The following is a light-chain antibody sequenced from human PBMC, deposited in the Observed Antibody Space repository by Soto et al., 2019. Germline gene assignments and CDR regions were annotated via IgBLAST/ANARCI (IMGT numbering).Light chain of an antibody. CDR1: QSVGGN. Sequence: ETVMTQSPVTLSVSPGERATLSCRASQSVGGNVAWYQQKPGQAPRLLMYATSTRATGIPAKFSGSGSGTQFTLTISSLQSEDSAVYFCQQYSDWPPYTFGQGTKLENK. J-gene: IGKJ2*01. V-gene: IGKV3-15*01. CDR3: QQYSDWPPYT. CDR2: ATS.